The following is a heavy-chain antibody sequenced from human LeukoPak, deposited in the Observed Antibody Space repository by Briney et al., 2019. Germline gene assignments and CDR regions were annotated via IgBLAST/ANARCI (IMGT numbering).Heavy chain of an antibody. Sequence: SETLSLTCTVSGGSISSYYWSWIRQPAGKGLEWIGRIYTSGSTNYNPSLKSRVTMSVDTSKNQFSLKLSSVTAADTAVYYCARQIAAAGRIYFDYWGQGTLVTVSS. CDR2: IYTSGST. V-gene: IGHV4-4*07. CDR1: GGSISSYY. D-gene: IGHD6-13*01. CDR3: ARQIAAAGRIYFDY. J-gene: IGHJ4*02.